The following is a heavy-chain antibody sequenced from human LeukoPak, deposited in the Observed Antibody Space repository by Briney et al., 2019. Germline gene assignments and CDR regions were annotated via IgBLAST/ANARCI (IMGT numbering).Heavy chain of an antibody. CDR3: GKGKIDTSYYYHRIDV. CDR1: GFTFSSYA. D-gene: IGHD3-22*01. J-gene: IGHJ6*02. CDR2: ISGSGGST. V-gene: IGHV3-23*01. Sequence: PGGSLRLSCAASGFTFSSYAMSWVRQAPGKGLEWVSAISGSGGSTYYADSVKGRFTISRDNSKNTLYLQMNSLRAEDTAVYYWGKGKIDTSYYYHRIDVWGQGTTVTVSS.